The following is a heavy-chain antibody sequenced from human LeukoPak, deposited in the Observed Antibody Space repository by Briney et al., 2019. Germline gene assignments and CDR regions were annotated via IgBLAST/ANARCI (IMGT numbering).Heavy chain of an antibody. V-gene: IGHV4-38-2*01. D-gene: IGHD3-3*01. CDR2: IYHSGST. CDR1: GYSISSGYY. Sequence: SETLSLTCAVSGYSISSGYYWGWIRQPPGKGLEWIGSIYHSGSTYYNPSLKSRVTISVDTSKNQFSLKLSSVTAADTAVYYCARHYDFWSGYYFDYWGQGTLDTVSS. J-gene: IGHJ4*02. CDR3: ARHYDFWSGYYFDY.